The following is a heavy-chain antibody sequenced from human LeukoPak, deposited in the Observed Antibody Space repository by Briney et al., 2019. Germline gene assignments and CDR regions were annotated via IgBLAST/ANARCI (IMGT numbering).Heavy chain of an antibody. Sequence: GASVKVSCKASGYTFTSYGISWVRQAPGQGLEWMGWISAYNGNTNYAQKLQGRVTMTTYTSTSTAYMELRSLRSDDTAVYYCARDISPYSSGWYVVDYWGQGALVTVSS. CDR2: ISAYNGNT. CDR1: GYTFTSYG. CDR3: ARDISPYSSGWYVVDY. J-gene: IGHJ4*02. V-gene: IGHV1-18*01. D-gene: IGHD6-19*01.